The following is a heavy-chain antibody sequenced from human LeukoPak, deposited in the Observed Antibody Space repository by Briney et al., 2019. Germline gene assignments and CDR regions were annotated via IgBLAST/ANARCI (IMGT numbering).Heavy chain of an antibody. Sequence: GRSLRLSCAASGFTFSSYGMHWVRQAPGKGLEWVAVISYDGSNKYYADSVKGRFTISRDNSKNTLYLQMNSLRAEDTAVYYCARGGYYYDSSGYPEYFQHWGQGTLVTVSS. CDR2: ISYDGSNK. V-gene: IGHV3-30*03. CDR1: GFTFSSYG. J-gene: IGHJ1*01. CDR3: ARGGYYYDSSGYPEYFQH. D-gene: IGHD3-22*01.